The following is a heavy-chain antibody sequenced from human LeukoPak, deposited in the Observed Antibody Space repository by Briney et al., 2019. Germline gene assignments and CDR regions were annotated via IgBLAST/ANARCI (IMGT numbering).Heavy chain of an antibody. CDR3: AQGHYHMDV. Sequence: PGGSLRLSCAASGITFSSYSMTWVGQAAGKGLEWVASIEPDGSEKYYADSVKGRFTLSRDNVENSLYLQMNTLRVDDTAVYYCAQGHYHMDVGGHGTTVTVSS. J-gene: IGHJ6*02. V-gene: IGHV3-7*01. CDR2: IEPDGSEK. CDR1: GITFSSYS.